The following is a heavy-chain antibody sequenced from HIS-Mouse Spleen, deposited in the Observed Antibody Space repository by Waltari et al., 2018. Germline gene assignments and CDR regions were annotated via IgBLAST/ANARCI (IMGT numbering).Heavy chain of an antibody. J-gene: IGHJ2*01. CDR2: IYYSGST. D-gene: IGHD6-13*01. V-gene: IGHV4-39*07. CDR1: GGSISSRSSY. Sequence: QLQLQESGPGLVKPSETLSLTCPVPGGSISSRSSYWFWIRQPPGKGLEWIGSIYYSGSTYYNPSLKSRVTISVDTSKNQFSLKLSSVTAADTAVYYCAREIPYSSSWYDWYFDLWGRGTLVTVSS. CDR3: AREIPYSSSWYDWYFDL.